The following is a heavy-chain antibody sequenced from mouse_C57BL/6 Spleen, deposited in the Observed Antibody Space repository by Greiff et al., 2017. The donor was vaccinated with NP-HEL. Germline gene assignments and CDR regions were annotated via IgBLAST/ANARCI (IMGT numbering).Heavy chain of an antibody. V-gene: IGHV1-18*01. CDR3: ARGIYYYGSSFAY. D-gene: IGHD1-1*01. CDR2: INPNNGGT. CDR1: GYTFTDYN. J-gene: IGHJ3*01. Sequence: EVQLQQSGPELVKPGASVKIPCKASGYTFTDYNMDWVKQSHGKSLEWIGDINPNNGGTIYNQKFKGKATLTVDKSSSTAYMELRSLTSEDTAVYYCARGIYYYGSSFAYWGQGTLVTVSA.